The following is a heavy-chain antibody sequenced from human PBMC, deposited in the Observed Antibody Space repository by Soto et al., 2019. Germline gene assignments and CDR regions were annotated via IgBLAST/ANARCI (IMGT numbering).Heavy chain of an antibody. J-gene: IGHJ4*02. Sequence: PGGSLRLSCAASGFTFSSYSMNWVRQAPGKGLEWVSYISSSSSTIYYADSVKGRFTISRDNAKNSLYLQMNSLRAEDTAVYYCATENYDILTGYYPYFDYWGQGTLVTVSS. CDR1: GFTFSSYS. CDR3: ATENYDILTGYYPYFDY. CDR2: ISSSSSTI. V-gene: IGHV3-48*01. D-gene: IGHD3-9*01.